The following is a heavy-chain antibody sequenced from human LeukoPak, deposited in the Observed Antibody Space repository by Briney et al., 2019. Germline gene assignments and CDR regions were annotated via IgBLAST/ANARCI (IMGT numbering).Heavy chain of an antibody. V-gene: IGHV5-51*01. CDR2: IYPGDSDT. CDR3: ARQSSLRYFDW. Sequence: GESLKISCKGSGYHFTSYWIGWVRPVPGKGLEWMGIIYPGDSDTRYSPSFQGQVTISADKSISTAYLQWSSLKASDTAMYYCARQSSLRYFDWWGQGTLVTVCS. D-gene: IGHD3-9*01. CDR1: GYHFTSYW. J-gene: IGHJ4*02.